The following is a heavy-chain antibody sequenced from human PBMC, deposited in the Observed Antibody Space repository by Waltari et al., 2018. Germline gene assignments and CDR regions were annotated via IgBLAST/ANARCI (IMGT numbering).Heavy chain of an antibody. D-gene: IGHD3-9*01. CDR1: GFTFDDYA. V-gene: IGHV3-9*01. CDR2: ISWNSGSI. Sequence: EVQLVESGGGLVQPGRSLRLSCAASGFTFDDYAMHWVRQPPGKGLEWVSGISWNSGSIGYADSVKGRFTISRDNAKNSLYLQMNSLRAEDTALYYCAKDIGDILTGWFDYWGQGTLVTVSS. CDR3: AKDIGDILTGWFDY. J-gene: IGHJ4*02.